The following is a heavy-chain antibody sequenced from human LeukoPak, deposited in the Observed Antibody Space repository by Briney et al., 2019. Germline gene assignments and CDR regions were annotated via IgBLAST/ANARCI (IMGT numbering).Heavy chain of an antibody. J-gene: IGHJ5*02. Sequence: SGGSLRLSCAASGFTFSSYAMSWVRQAPGKGLEWVSAISGSGGSTYYADSMKGRFTISRDNSKNTLYLQMNSLRAEDTAVYYCAKLEFRIAAAGTGNDPWGQGTLVTVSS. V-gene: IGHV3-23*01. CDR1: GFTFSSYA. CDR3: AKLEFRIAAAGTGNDP. CDR2: ISGSGGST. D-gene: IGHD6-13*01.